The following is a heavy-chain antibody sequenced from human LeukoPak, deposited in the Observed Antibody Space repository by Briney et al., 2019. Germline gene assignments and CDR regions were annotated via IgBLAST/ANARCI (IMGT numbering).Heavy chain of an antibody. J-gene: IGHJ4*02. D-gene: IGHD2-15*01. Sequence: SETLSLTCAVYGGSFSGYYWSWIRQPPGKGLEWIGYIYYSGSTNYNPSLKSRVTISVDTSKNQFSLKLSSVTAADTAVYYCARDFPIAAFDYWGQGTLVTVSS. V-gene: IGHV4-59*01. CDR1: GGSFSGYY. CDR2: IYYSGST. CDR3: ARDFPIAAFDY.